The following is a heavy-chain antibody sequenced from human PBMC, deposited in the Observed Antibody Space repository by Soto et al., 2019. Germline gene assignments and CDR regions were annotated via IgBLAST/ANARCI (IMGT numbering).Heavy chain of an antibody. CDR1: SGSISSSNW. CDR2: IYHSGST. V-gene: IGHV4-4*02. Sequence: PSETLSLTCAVSSGSISSSNWWSWVRQPPGKGLEWIGEIYHSGSTNYNPSLKSRVTISVDKSKNQFSLKLSSVTAADTAVYYCAREKVGNDFWSGRGLDNWFDPWGQGTLVTVSS. J-gene: IGHJ5*02. D-gene: IGHD3-3*01. CDR3: AREKVGNDFWSGRGLDNWFDP.